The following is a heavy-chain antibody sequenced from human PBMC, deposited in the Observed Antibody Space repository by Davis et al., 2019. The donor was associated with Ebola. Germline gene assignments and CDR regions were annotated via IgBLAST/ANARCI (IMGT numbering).Heavy chain of an antibody. D-gene: IGHD6-6*01. Sequence: GGSLRLSCAASGFTFSSYAMHWVRQTPGKGLEWVAVISYDGSNKYYADSVKGRFTISRDNSKNTLYLQMNSLRAEDTAVYYCARDGSSSSNPSYYYYGMDVWGQGTTVTVSS. J-gene: IGHJ6*02. CDR2: ISYDGSNK. V-gene: IGHV3-30-3*01. CDR1: GFTFSSYA. CDR3: ARDGSSSSNPSYYYYGMDV.